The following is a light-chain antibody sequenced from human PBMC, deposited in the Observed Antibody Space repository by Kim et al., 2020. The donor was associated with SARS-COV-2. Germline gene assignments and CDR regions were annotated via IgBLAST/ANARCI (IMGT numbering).Light chain of an antibody. V-gene: IGKV3-20*01. CDR3: QQYGSTPLT. J-gene: IGKJ4*01. Sequence: SPGERATLACRASQGVSSSNLAWYQQKPGQPPRLLMYDASSRATGIPDRFSGSGSGTDFTLTISRLEPEDFAVFYCQQYGSTPLTFGGGTKVDIK. CDR1: QGVSSSN. CDR2: DAS.